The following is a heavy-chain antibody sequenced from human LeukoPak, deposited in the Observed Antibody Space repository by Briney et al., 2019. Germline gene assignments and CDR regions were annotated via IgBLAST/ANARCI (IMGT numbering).Heavy chain of an antibody. CDR1: GFTFSSYA. J-gene: IGHJ4*02. Sequence: TGGSLRFSCAASGFTFSSYAMSWVRHAPGKGLEWVSAISGSGGSTYYADSVKRRFTIYRDNSKNTLYLQMNSLRAEDTAVYYCAKLSLTDNYDSSGYYPHTFDYWGQGTLVTVSS. V-gene: IGHV3-23*01. CDR2: ISGSGGST. D-gene: IGHD3-22*01. CDR3: AKLSLTDNYDSSGYYPHTFDY.